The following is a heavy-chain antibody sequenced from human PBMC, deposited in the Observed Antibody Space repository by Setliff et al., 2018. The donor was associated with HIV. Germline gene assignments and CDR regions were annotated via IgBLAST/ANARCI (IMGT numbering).Heavy chain of an antibody. Sequence: SETLSLTCTVSGVSISSYFWSWIRQPAGKGLEWIGRLYVSGDTNYNPSLKSRVTMSLDTSKKHFSLKLKSVTAADTAVYYCALTGHRLLRGYMDVWGKGTTVTVSS. CDR3: ALTGHRLLRGYMDV. V-gene: IGHV4-4*07. CDR2: LYVSGDT. CDR1: GVSISSYF. J-gene: IGHJ6*03. D-gene: IGHD2-15*01.